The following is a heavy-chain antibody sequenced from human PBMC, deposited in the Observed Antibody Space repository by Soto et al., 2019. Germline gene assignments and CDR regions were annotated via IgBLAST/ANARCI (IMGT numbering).Heavy chain of an antibody. D-gene: IGHD4-17*01. J-gene: IGHJ6*02. V-gene: IGHV1-18*01. Sequence: QVQLVQSGAEAKKPGASVKVSCKASGYTFTSYGISWVRQAPGQGLEWMGWISAYNGNTNYAQNLQGRVTMTTDTSTSTAYMERRSLRSDDTAVYYCARPYGDYLTNYYYGMDVWGQGTTVTVSS. CDR1: GYTFTSYG. CDR3: ARPYGDYLTNYYYGMDV. CDR2: ISAYNGNT.